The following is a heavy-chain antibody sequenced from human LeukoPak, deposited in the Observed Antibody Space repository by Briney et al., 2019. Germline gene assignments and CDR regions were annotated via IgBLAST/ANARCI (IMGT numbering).Heavy chain of an antibody. CDR3: ARAPFYFDSSNYPYFDY. CDR2: IYTSGNT. D-gene: IGHD3-22*01. Sequence: PGGSLRLPCAASGFTVSRSYISWVRQAPGKGLEWASVIYTSGNTYYADSVKGRFTISRDNSKNTLYLQMNSLRAEDTAVYYCARAPFYFDSSNYPYFDYWGQGTLVTVSS. J-gene: IGHJ4*02. V-gene: IGHV3-53*01. CDR1: GFTVSRSY.